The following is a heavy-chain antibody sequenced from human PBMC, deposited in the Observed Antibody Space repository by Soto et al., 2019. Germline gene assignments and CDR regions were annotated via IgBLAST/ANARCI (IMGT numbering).Heavy chain of an antibody. V-gene: IGHV4-4*02. CDR3: ARGSFVTQYYYYHMDV. CDR1: SYSISTIHW. Sequence: SETLTLTFAVPSYSISTIHWLTCVRVYPGKGLEWLGDIYYSGSVYYNPSLRSRISISMDKSNNQFSLNLSSVTAADTAVYYCARGSFVTQYYYYHMDVWGKGTPVT. CDR2: IYYSGSV. J-gene: IGHJ6*03. D-gene: IGHD2-21*02.